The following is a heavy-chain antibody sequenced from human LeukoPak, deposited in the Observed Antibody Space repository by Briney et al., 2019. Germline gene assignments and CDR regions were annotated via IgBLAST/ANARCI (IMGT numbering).Heavy chain of an antibody. CDR3: ARAYSYGYYYYYYMDV. CDR1: GGSISSYY. Sequence: PSETLSLTCTVSGGSISSYYWSWIRQPPGKGLEWIGCIYYSGSTNYNPSLKSRVTISVDTSKNQFSLKLSSVTAADTAVYYCARAYSYGYYYYYYMDVWGKGTTVTISS. D-gene: IGHD5-18*01. V-gene: IGHV4-59*01. J-gene: IGHJ6*03. CDR2: IYYSGST.